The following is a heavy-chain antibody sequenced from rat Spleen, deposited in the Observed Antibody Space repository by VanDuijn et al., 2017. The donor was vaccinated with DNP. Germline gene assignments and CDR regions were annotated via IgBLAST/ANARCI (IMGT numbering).Heavy chain of an antibody. Sequence: VQLVESGGGLVQPGRSMKLSCAASGFSFSDYDMAWVRQAPTKGLEWVACMSPTTRSSYYRDSVRGRFTVSRDDATSTLYLQMDSLRSEDTATYYCTTGVLLQWNYAMDAWGQGTSVTVSS. CDR1: GFSFSDYD. CDR2: MSPTTRSS. V-gene: IGHV5-27*01. D-gene: IGHD1-1*01. J-gene: IGHJ4*01. CDR3: TTGVLLQWNYAMDA.